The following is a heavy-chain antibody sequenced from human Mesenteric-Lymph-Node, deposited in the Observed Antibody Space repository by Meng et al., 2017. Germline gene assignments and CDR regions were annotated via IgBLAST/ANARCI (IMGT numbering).Heavy chain of an antibody. CDR1: GFTFTSYD. V-gene: IGHV1-8*01. D-gene: IGHD5-18*01. CDR2: MNPTSTNT. CDR3: ADSVGYSYGSFDY. J-gene: IGHJ4*02. Sequence: QVQLVPAGAEVKEPGASVSVSCKASGFTFTSYDINWLRQTPGQGLEWMGWMNPTSTNTDYAQKFQGRVTMTRDTSVNTAYMELRNLRSEDTAVYYCADSVGYSYGSFDYWGQGTLVTVSS.